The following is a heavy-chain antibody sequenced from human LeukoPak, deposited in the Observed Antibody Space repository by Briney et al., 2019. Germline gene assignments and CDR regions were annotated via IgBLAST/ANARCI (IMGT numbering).Heavy chain of an antibody. J-gene: IGHJ3*02. CDR2: IWYGGSNK. CDR1: GFTFSSYG. V-gene: IGHV3-33*01. CDR3: ARAGAFDI. Sequence: GRSLRLSCAASGFTFSSYGMHWVRQAPGKGLEWVAVIWYGGSNKYYADSVKGRFTISRDNSKNTLYLQMNSLRAEDTAVYYCARAGAFDIWGQGTMVTVSS.